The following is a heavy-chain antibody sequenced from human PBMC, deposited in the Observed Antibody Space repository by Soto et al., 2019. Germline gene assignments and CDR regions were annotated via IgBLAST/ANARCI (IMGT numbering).Heavy chain of an antibody. J-gene: IGHJ6*02. CDR1: GFTFTIYA. V-gene: IGHV3-23*01. CDR2: ISGSGGNT. CDR3: ANNWDCSGGTCYSYCSYDVDV. D-gene: IGHD2-15*01. Sequence: EVQLLESGGGLVQPGGSLRLSCAASGFTFTIYAMSWVRQAPGKGLEWVSGISGSGGNTYYADSVKGRFTISRDNSKNTLYLQMNSLRAGDTAVYYCANNWDCSGGTCYSYCSYDVDVWGQGTTVTVSS.